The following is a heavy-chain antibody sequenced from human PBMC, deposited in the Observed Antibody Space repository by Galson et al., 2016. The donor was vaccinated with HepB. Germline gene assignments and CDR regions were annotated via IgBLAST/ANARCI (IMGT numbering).Heavy chain of an antibody. J-gene: IGHJ4*02. D-gene: IGHD2-21*02. V-gene: IGHV3-30*18. CDR3: AKDAILGCGRDCYVDY. CDR2: IPYDGTNT. CDR1: GFGLRRSG. Sequence: SLRLSCTASGFGLRRSGMHWVRKAPGKGLEWVAGIPYDGTNTYYADSVKGRFTISRDNSKNTLYLQLHSLRAEDTAVYFCAKDAILGCGRDCYVDYWGQGTLVTVSS.